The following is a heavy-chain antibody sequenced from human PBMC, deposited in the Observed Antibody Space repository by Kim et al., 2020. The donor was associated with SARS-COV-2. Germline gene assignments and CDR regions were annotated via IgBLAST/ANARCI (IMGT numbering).Heavy chain of an antibody. CDR3: GRKLPRYGMDV. J-gene: IGHJ6*02. Sequence: GGSLRLSCAASGFTFSSYDIHWVRQSTGKGLEWVSGIGSAGDTHYADSVKGRFTVSRENAQNSVYLQMNSLRAGDTAVYYCGRKLPRYGMDVWGRGTTVTVSS. V-gene: IGHV3-13*04. CDR1: GFTFSSYD. CDR2: IGSAGDT.